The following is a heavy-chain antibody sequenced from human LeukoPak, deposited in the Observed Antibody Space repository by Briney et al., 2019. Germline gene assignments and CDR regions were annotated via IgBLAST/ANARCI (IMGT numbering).Heavy chain of an antibody. CDR2: INWNGGST. D-gene: IGHD3-10*01. J-gene: IGHJ4*02. V-gene: IGHV3-20*04. CDR3: ARAGRPYYYGSGIDY. CDR1: GFTFDDYG. Sequence: PGGSLRLSCAASGFTFDDYGMSWVRQPPGKGLEWVSGINWNGGSTGYADSVKGRFTISRDNAKNSLYLQMNSLRAKDTALYYCARAGRPYYYGSGIDYWGQGTLVTVSS.